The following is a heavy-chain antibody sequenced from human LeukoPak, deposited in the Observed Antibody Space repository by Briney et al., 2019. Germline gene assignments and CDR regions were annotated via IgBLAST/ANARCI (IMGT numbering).Heavy chain of an antibody. CDR3: VRLQAVTGNFDY. J-gene: IGHJ4*02. V-gene: IGHV4-39*07. Sequence: PSETLSPTCTVSGGSISSSSYYWGWIRQPPGKGLEWIETINYSGDTYYNPSLKSRVTISVDSSKNQFSLKLSSVTAADTAVYYCVRLQAVTGNFDYWGQGALVTVSS. CDR1: GGSISSSSYY. D-gene: IGHD1-20*01. CDR2: INYSGDT.